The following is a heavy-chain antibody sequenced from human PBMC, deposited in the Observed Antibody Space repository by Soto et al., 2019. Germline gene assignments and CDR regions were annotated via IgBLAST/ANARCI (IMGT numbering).Heavy chain of an antibody. CDR1: GGTFSSYA. D-gene: IGHD2-15*01. CDR3: ARDAVAPNWLAP. V-gene: IGHV1-69*01. J-gene: IGHJ5*02. Sequence: QVQLVQSGAEVKKPGSSVKVSCKASGGTFSSYAISWVRQAPGQGLEWMGGIIPIFGTANYAQKFQGRVKITAEEPTRTAYMERSGLRSGDTAVYYCARDAVAPNWLAPGGQGTLVTVSS. CDR2: IIPIFGTA.